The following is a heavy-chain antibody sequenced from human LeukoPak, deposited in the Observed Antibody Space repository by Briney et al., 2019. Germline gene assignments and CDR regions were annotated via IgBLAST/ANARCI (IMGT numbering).Heavy chain of an antibody. CDR3: AKFSSSSLHFDY. J-gene: IGHJ4*02. CDR2: ISGSDGGVT. V-gene: IGHV3-23*01. CDR1: GFTFSSYA. Sequence: PGGSLRLSCVASGFTFSSYALSWVRQAPGKGLEWVSAISGSDGGVTYYADSVKGRFTISRDNSKNTLYLQMNSLRAEDTAVYYCAKFSSSSLHFDYWGQGTLDIVSS. D-gene: IGHD6-6*01.